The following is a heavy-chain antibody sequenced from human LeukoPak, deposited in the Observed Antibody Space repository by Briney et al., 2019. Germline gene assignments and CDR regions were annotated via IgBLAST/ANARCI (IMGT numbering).Heavy chain of an antibody. CDR1: GFTVSSNY. J-gene: IGHJ4*02. CDR2: IKQDGREK. CDR3: TRDEAAATN. Sequence: GGPLRPSCAASGFTVSSNYMSWVRQAPGKGPEWVANIKQDGREKHYVDSVKGRFTISRDNAKSSLYLQMNSLRAEDTAVYYCTRDEAAATNWGQGTLVTVSS. V-gene: IGHV3-7*01. D-gene: IGHD6-13*01.